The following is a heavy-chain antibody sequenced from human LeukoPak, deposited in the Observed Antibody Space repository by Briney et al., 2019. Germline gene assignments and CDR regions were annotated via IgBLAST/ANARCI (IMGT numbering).Heavy chain of an antibody. J-gene: IGHJ4*02. Sequence: ASVRVSCKASGYTFTSYDINWVRQATGQGLEWMGWMDPNSGNTGYAQKFQGRVTMTGNTSITTAYMELSSLRSEDTAVYYCARGPPYYYDSSGYLNYWGQGTLVTVSS. CDR1: GYTFTSYD. CDR3: ARGPPYYYDSSGYLNY. CDR2: MDPNSGNT. V-gene: IGHV1-8*01. D-gene: IGHD3-22*01.